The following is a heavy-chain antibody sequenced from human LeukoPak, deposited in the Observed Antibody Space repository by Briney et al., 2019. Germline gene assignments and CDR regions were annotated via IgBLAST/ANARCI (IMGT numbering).Heavy chain of an antibody. Sequence: SETLSLTCTVSGGSISSYYWSRIRQPPGKGLEWIGYIYYSGSTNYNPSLKSRVTISVDTSKNQFSLKLSSVTAADTAVYYCARHYYDSSGYPGGYFDYWGQGTLVTVSS. V-gene: IGHV4-59*01. CDR2: IYYSGST. D-gene: IGHD3-22*01. J-gene: IGHJ4*02. CDR3: ARHYYDSSGYPGGYFDY. CDR1: GGSISSYY.